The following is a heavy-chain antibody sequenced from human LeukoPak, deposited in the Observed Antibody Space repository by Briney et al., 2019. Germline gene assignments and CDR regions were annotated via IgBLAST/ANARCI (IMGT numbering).Heavy chain of an antibody. CDR1: GVSINSYY. CDR2: IYYSGIT. CDR3: ARGSPDLGSRLYPFDI. Sequence: PSETLSLTCTVSGVSINSYYWNWIRQPPGKGVEWIGYIYYSGITSYNPSLKSRVTISVDTSKNQFSLKLTSVTAADTAVYYCARGSPDLGSRLYPFDIWGLGTMVTVSP. J-gene: IGHJ3*02. D-gene: IGHD3-16*02. V-gene: IGHV4-59*01.